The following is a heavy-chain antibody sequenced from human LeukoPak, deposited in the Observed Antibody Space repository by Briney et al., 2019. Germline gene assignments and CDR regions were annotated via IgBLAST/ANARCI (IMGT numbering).Heavy chain of an antibody. V-gene: IGHV3-30*18. CDR1: GFNFRTFV. J-gene: IGHJ4*02. CDR2: SSSDGKNN. Sequence: GKSLRLSCVASGFNFRTFVIYWVCQAPGKGLEWVAGSSSDGKNNFSVDSAKGRFTVSRNYSKNTLYLQMNNLRTEDTAVYFCAKDYLGSSQSMDSWGRGTLVTVSS. CDR3: AKDYLGSSQSMDS. D-gene: IGHD2-2*01.